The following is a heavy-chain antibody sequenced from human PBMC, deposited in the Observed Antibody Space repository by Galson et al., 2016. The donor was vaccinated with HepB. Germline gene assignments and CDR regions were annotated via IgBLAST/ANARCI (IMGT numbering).Heavy chain of an antibody. CDR3: VRGLGRPPGSRYNWFGP. Sequence: SLRLSCAASGFSFSDFWMSWVRQAPGKGLEWVANIKQDGTEIYSVDSVKGRFTISRDNARNSLFMQMNGLRADDTAVYFCVRGLGRPPGSRYNWFGPWGQGTPVTVTS. CDR1: GFSFSDFW. D-gene: IGHD3-16*01. V-gene: IGHV3-7*03. J-gene: IGHJ5*02. CDR2: IKQDGTEI.